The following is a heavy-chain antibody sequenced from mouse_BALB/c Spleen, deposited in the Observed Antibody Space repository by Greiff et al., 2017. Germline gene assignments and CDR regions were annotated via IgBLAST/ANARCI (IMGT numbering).Heavy chain of an antibody. CDR1: GYTFTSYV. CDR3: ARKTMITTEDAMDY. D-gene: IGHD2-4*01. CDR2: INPYNDGT. V-gene: IGHV1-14*01. J-gene: IGHJ4*01. Sequence: VQLQQSGPELVKPGASVKMSCKASGYTFTSYVMHWVKQKPGQGLEWIGYINPYNDGTKYNEKFKGKATLTSDKSSSTAYMELSSLTSEDSAVYYCARKTMITTEDAMDYWGQGTSVTVSS.